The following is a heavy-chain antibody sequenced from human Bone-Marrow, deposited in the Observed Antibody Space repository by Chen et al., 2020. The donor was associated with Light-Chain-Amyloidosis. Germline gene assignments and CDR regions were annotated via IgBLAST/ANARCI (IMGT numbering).Heavy chain of an antibody. CDR2: MHHSGGT. D-gene: IGHD6-13*01. Sequence: QGPLRESAPGRGRPSGPLPSNCTVSVAAIGDNNWWVWVRQSPGKGLEWIAEMHHSGGTNYNPSLKSRLTISVDESKSQFSLKVTSVTAADTAVYYCAREDVQQVGYDYWGQGALVTVSS. J-gene: IGHJ4*02. V-gene: IGHV4-4*02. CDR1: VAAIGDNNW. CDR3: AREDVQQVGYDY.